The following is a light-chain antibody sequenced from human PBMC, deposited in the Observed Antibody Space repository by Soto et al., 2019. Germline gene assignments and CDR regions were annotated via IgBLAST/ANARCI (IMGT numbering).Light chain of an antibody. Sequence: QSVLTQPPSVSAAPVQKVTISCSGGYSNIAINFVSWYQHLPGTAPKLLIFDDNKRPSGIPDRFSASKSGTSATLGIAGLQTGDEADYYCGTWDSSLSVEVFGGGTKVTVL. J-gene: IGLJ2*01. V-gene: IGLV1-51*01. CDR1: YSNIAINF. CDR3: GTWDSSLSVEV. CDR2: DDN.